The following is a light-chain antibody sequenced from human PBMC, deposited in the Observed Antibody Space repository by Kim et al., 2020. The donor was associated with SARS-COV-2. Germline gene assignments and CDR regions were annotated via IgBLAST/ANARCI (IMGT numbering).Light chain of an antibody. CDR1: TSNIGSGT. CDR3: ATWDDSLHGWV. V-gene: IGLV1-44*01. Sequence: QSVLTQPPSASGTPGQRVTISCSGGTSNIGSGTANWYQQFPGTAPKLLIYSNNQRPSGVPDRFSGSKSGTSASLAISGLQTEDEADYYCATWDDSLHGWVFGGGTKLTVL. J-gene: IGLJ3*02. CDR2: SNN.